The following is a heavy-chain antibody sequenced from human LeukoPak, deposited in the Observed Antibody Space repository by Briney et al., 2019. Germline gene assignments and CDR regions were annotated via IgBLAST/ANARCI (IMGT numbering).Heavy chain of an antibody. CDR1: GFTVSTNY. CDR3: AREWLGEFHPDY. J-gene: IGHJ4*02. Sequence: GGSLRLSCAASGFTVSTNYMSWVRQAPGKGLEWVSVIYSDGNTFYADSVKGRFTISRDSSKNKLYLQMNSLRAEDTAVYYCAREWLGEFHPDYWGQGTLVTVSS. D-gene: IGHD3-10*01. V-gene: IGHV3-66*02. CDR2: IYSDGNT.